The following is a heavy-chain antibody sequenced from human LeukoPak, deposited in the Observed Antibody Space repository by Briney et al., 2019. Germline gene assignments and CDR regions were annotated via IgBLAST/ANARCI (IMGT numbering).Heavy chain of an antibody. CDR1: GGSISTSSYY. CDR3: ARETGTNVFDY. CDR2: IHNSEST. Sequence: SETLSLTCTVSGGSISTSSYYWGWIRQPPGKGLEWIGNIHNSESTYYNPSLKSRVTMSVDTSKNQFSLKLSSVTAADTAVYYCARETGTNVFDYWGQGTLVTVSS. J-gene: IGHJ4*02. V-gene: IGHV4-39*02. D-gene: IGHD4-17*01.